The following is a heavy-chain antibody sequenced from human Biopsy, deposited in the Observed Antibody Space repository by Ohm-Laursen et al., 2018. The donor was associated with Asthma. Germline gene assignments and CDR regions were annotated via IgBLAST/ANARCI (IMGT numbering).Heavy chain of an antibody. CDR2: IYSGGTS. D-gene: IGHD3-22*01. CDR1: GLADRRDH. Sequence: SLRVSCVASGLADRRDHLFWVRPARGRGLAWVSVIYSGGTSHTADSVRGRFTISRHYSKNTLYLQMHSLRAEDRAVYYCARGDSSNWSHYYFDYWGQGTLVTGSS. V-gene: IGHV3-53*01. J-gene: IGHJ4*01. CDR3: ARGDSSNWSHYYFDY.